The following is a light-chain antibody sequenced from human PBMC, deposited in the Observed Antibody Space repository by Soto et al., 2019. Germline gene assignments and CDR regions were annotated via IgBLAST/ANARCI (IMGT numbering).Light chain of an antibody. CDR3: ATWDDSLNGPV. Sequence: QLVLTQPPSASGSPGQRVTISCSGSNSNIGTNIVNWYQHLPGTAPKLLIYNTDQRPSGVPDRFSGSKSGTSASLAISGLQSEDEADYNCATWDDSLNGPVFGGGTQLTVL. CDR2: NTD. CDR1: NSNIGTNI. V-gene: IGLV1-44*01. J-gene: IGLJ3*02.